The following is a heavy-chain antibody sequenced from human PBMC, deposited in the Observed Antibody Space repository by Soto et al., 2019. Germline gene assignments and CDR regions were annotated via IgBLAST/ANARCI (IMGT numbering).Heavy chain of an antibody. CDR1: GASMSDYY. D-gene: IGHD2-8*01. CDR2: LHYSGSP. V-gene: IGHV4-59*12. Sequence: SETLSLTCTVSGASMSDYYGSWIRQSPGKGLEHIGYLHYSGSPAYNPSLKSRVTISVDRSNNQISLELSSVTAADTAVYYCARGVLAWGPGTLVTVSS. CDR3: ARGVLA. J-gene: IGHJ5*02.